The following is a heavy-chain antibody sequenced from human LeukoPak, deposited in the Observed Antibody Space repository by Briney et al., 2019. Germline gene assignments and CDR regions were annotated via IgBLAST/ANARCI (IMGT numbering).Heavy chain of an antibody. V-gene: IGHV1-46*01. CDR3: AREPSESFRFDY. CDR1: GYNFFTYG. Sequence: ASVKVSCKASGYNFFTYGITWVRQAPGQGLEWVGIMKSNSGSTTYAQQFQGRVTMTRDTSTSTVYMELSSLRSEDTAVYYCAREPSESFRFDYWGQGTLVTVSS. J-gene: IGHJ4*02. D-gene: IGHD1-26*01. CDR2: MKSNSGST.